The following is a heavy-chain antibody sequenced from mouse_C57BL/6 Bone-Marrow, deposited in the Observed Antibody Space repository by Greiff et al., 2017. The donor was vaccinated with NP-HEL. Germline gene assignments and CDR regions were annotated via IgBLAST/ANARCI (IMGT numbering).Heavy chain of an antibody. Sequence: LVESGAELVRPGASVTLSCKASGYTFTDYEMHWVKQTPVHGLEWIGAIDPETGGTAYNQKFKGKAILTADKSSSTAYMELRSLTSEDSAVYYCTRRFYYYGSSYDYWGQGTTLTVSS. V-gene: IGHV1-15*01. J-gene: IGHJ2*01. D-gene: IGHD1-1*01. CDR3: TRRFYYYGSSYDY. CDR1: GYTFTDYE. CDR2: IDPETGGT.